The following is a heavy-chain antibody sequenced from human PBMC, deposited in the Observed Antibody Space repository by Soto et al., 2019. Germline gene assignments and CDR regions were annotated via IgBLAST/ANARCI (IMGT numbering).Heavy chain of an antibody. J-gene: IGHJ4*02. D-gene: IGHD3-3*01. Sequence: GESLKISCKGSGYSFTSYWIGWVRQMPGKGLEWMGIIYPGDSDTRYSPSFQGQVTISADKSISTAYLQWSSLKASDTAMYYCAKDPRQAIFGVVNYLDYWGQGTLVTVSS. CDR2: IYPGDSDT. CDR1: GYSFTSYW. V-gene: IGHV5-51*01. CDR3: AKDPRQAIFGVVNYLDY.